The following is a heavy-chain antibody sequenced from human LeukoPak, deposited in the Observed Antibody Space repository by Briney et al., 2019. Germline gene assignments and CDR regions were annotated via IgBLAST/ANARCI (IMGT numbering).Heavy chain of an antibody. CDR2: ISYDGSNK. Sequence: GGSLRLSCAASGFTFSSYGMHWVRQAPGKGLEWVAVISYDGSNKYYADSVKGRFTISRDNSKNTLYLQMNSLRAEDTAVYYCAKAQDDILTGYSAPDYWGQGTLVTVSS. J-gene: IGHJ4*02. CDR3: AKAQDDILTGYSAPDY. D-gene: IGHD3-9*01. V-gene: IGHV3-30*18. CDR1: GFTFSSYG.